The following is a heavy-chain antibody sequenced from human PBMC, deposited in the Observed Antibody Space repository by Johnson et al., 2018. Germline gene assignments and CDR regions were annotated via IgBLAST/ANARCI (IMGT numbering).Heavy chain of an antibody. CDR3: ARTYTFDM. D-gene: IGHD3-16*01. Sequence: EVQLVETGGGLVQPGGSLRLSCAASGFTFSNYNMHWVRQATGKGLEWVSGIGTGGDTYYSASVKGRFTISREDAKNSLYLHLNSLRAGDTAVYYRARTYTFDMWGQLTVVTVSS. CDR1: GFTFSNYN. J-gene: IGHJ3*02. CDR2: IGTGGDT. V-gene: IGHV3-13*01.